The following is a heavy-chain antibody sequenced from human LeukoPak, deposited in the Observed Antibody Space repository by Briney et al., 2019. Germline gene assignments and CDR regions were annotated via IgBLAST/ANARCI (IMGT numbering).Heavy chain of an antibody. J-gene: IGHJ4*02. Sequence: SVKVSCKASGGTFSSYAISWVRQAPGQGLEWMGGIIPIFGTANYAQKFQGRVTITADESTSTAYMELSSLRPEDTAVYYCAREAPDSSGYYYGVYWGQGTLVTVSS. CDR2: IIPIFGTA. D-gene: IGHD3-22*01. V-gene: IGHV1-69*13. CDR3: AREAPDSSGYYYGVY. CDR1: GGTFSSYA.